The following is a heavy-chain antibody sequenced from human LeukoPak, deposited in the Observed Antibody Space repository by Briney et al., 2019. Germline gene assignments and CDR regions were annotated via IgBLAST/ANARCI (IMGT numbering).Heavy chain of an antibody. J-gene: IGHJ4*02. Sequence: GGSLRLSCAASGFTFSSYSMNWVRQAPGKGLEWVSSISTSSIYIYYTDSVKGRFTISRDNAKNSLYLQMNSLRAEDTAVYYCARGSSWVRANYLDYWGQGTLVTVSS. V-gene: IGHV3-21*01. CDR2: ISTSSIYI. CDR1: GFTFSSYS. D-gene: IGHD3-10*01. CDR3: ARGSSWVRANYLDY.